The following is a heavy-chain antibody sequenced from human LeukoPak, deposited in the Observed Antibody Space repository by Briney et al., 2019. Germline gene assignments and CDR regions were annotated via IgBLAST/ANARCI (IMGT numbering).Heavy chain of an antibody. J-gene: IGHJ3*02. D-gene: IGHD3-3*01. CDR2: IILSGRT. V-gene: IGHV4-34*12. CDR1: GGSFSGYY. CDR3: ASILPAYYDFLCGYYTTNDAFDI. Sequence: SEPLSLTCAVYGGSFSGYYWSWIRQPPGKVLEWVGEIILSGRTNSNPSPKSRVTISVDTSKNQFSLKLSSVTAADTAVYYCASILPAYYDFLCGYYTTNDAFDIWGQGTMVTVSS.